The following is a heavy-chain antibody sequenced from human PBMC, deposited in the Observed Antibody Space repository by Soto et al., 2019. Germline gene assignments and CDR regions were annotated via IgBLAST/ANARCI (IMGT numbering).Heavy chain of an antibody. Sequence: QVQLQQWGAGLLKPSETLSLTCAVYGGSFSGYYWSWIRQPPGKGLEWIGEINHSGSTNYNPSLTSRVTISVDTSKNQFSLKLSSVTAADTAVYYCARTRYCSGGSCYPEGRWGLFDYWGQGTLVTVSS. CDR1: GGSFSGYY. D-gene: IGHD2-15*01. CDR3: ARTRYCSGGSCYPEGRWGLFDY. J-gene: IGHJ4*02. CDR2: INHSGST. V-gene: IGHV4-34*01.